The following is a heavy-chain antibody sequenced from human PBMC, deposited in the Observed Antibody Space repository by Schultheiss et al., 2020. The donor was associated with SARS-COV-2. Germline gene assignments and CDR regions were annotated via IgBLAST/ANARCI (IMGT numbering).Heavy chain of an antibody. CDR3: AKGAGGYLDS. CDR2: IYGSGSDS. CDR1: GGTFSSYA. J-gene: IGHJ4*02. D-gene: IGHD2-15*01. Sequence: SCKASGGTFSSYAMSWVRQAPGKGLEWVSTIYGSGSDSYYPDSVKGRLTVSRDNSKNTVYLQMNTLRVEDTAIYYCAKGAGGYLDSWGQGTLVTVSS. V-gene: IGHV3-23*05.